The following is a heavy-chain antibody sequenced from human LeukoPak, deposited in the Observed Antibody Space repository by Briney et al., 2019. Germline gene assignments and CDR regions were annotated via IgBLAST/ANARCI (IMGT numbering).Heavy chain of an antibody. J-gene: IGHJ3*01. CDR3: ARDWRGYSGYNY. Sequence: ASVKVSCKASGYTFTSYYIHWVRQAPGQGLQWMGTVDPSGGRTTYAREFQGRVTLTRDTSTSTVYMELSSLRSEDTAIYYCARDWRGYSGYNYWGQGTMVTVSS. V-gene: IGHV1-46*01. CDR1: GYTFTSYY. CDR2: VDPSGGRT. D-gene: IGHD5-12*01.